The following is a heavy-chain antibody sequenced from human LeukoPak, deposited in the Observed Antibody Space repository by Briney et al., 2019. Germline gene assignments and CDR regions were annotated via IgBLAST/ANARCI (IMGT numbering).Heavy chain of an antibody. D-gene: IGHD5-18*01. CDR3: AKSRDSYGYGGGFDY. Sequence: GGSLRLSCAASGFTFDDYAMHWVRQAPGKGLEWVSGISWNSGSIGYADSVKGRFTISRDNAKNSLYLQMNSLRAEDTALYYCAKSRDSYGYGGGFDYWGQGTLVTVSS. CDR2: ISWNSGSI. J-gene: IGHJ4*02. CDR1: GFTFDDYA. V-gene: IGHV3-9*01.